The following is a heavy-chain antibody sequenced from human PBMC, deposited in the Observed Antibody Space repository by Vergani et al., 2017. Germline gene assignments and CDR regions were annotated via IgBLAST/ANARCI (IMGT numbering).Heavy chain of an antibody. CDR3: AKARDPNCKGGNCYSYYYGLDL. V-gene: IGHV3-23*04. D-gene: IGHD2-21*01. J-gene: IGHJ6*02. CDR2: ISGSGGNT. CDR1: GFSFNTYG. Sequence: VQLVETGGGVVQPGGSLRLYCATSGFSFNTYGAHWVRQAPGKGLEWVSAISGSGGNTFYTDSVKGRFTISRDNSKDTLYLQMNSLRVEDTAIYYCAKARDPNCKGGNCYSYYYGLDLWGQGTTVTVSS.